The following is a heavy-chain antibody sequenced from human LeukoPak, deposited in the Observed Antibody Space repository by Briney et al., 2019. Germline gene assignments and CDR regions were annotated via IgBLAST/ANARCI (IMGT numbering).Heavy chain of an antibody. CDR2: MSYDGTSE. Sequence: GGSLRLSCAASGFTFSSYAMHWVRQAPGKGLEWVAVMSYDGTSEYYADSVRGRFTISRDHSQNMLHLQMNSLRDEDTALYYCVRDRRDGKNLAYRFDVWGQGTLVTVSS. D-gene: IGHD5-24*01. J-gene: IGHJ4*02. V-gene: IGHV3-30-3*01. CDR3: VRDRRDGKNLAYRFDV. CDR1: GFTFSSYA.